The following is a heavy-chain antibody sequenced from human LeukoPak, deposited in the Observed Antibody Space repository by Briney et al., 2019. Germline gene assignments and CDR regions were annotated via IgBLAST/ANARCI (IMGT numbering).Heavy chain of an antibody. CDR3: ARSKEIAVAADPQFDP. Sequence: ASVKVSCKASGYTFTSYGISWVRQAPGQGLEWMGIINPSGGSTSYAQKFQGRVTMTRDTSTSTVYMELSSLRSEDTAVYYCARSKEIAVAADPQFDPWGQGTLVTVSS. CDR2: INPSGGST. J-gene: IGHJ5*02. D-gene: IGHD6-19*01. CDR1: GYTFTSYG. V-gene: IGHV1-46*01.